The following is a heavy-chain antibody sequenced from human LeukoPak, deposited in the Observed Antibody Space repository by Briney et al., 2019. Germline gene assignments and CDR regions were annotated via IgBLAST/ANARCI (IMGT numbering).Heavy chain of an antibody. Sequence: PGGSLRLSCAASGFTFSGFWMHWVRQAPGKGLVWVSCISFDGSDATYADSVKGRFTIFRDNAKNSMYLQMNSLRIEDTALYYCSKDISAGGLDVWGPGTPVTVSS. J-gene: IGHJ6*02. D-gene: IGHD3-16*02. CDR3: SKDISAGGLDV. V-gene: IGHV3-74*01. CDR1: GFTFSGFW. CDR2: ISFDGSDA.